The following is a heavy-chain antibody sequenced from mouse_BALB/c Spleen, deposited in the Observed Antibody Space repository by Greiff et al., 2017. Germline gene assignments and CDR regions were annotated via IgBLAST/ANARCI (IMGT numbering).Heavy chain of an antibody. D-gene: IGHD1-1*01. CDR2: ISSGSSTI. Sequence: VQLKESGGGLVQPGGSRKLSCAASGFTFSSFGMHWVRQAPEKGLEWVAYISSGSSTIYYADTVKGRFTISRDNPKNTLFLQMTSLRSEDTAMYYCARFYYYGSSYYFDYWGQGTTLTVSS. CDR1: GFTFSSFG. CDR3: ARFYYYGSSYYFDY. V-gene: IGHV5-17*02. J-gene: IGHJ2*01.